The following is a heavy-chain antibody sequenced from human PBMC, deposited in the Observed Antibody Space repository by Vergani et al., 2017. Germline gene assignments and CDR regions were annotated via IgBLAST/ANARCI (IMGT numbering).Heavy chain of an antibody. CDR3: TTAWGLYYLHGEYFQY. J-gene: IGHJ1*01. D-gene: IGHD3-10*01. Sequence: EVQLLESGGGLVQPGGSRRLPCAGAGFTFDTYTMAYVRQAPGKGLEWVATISSGGGDIFYADSVKGRFTISRDNSKNTLFLQMNSLKDEETAVYYCTTAWGLYYLHGEYFQYWGRGTLVSVSS. CDR1: GFTFDTYT. V-gene: IGHV3-23*01. CDR2: ISSGGGDI.